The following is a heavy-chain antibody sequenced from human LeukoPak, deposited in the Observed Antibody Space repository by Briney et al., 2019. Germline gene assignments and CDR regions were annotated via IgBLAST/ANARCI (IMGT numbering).Heavy chain of an antibody. V-gene: IGHV3-7*03. CDR2: TNQDGSEK. D-gene: IGHD3-22*01. CDR3: AKDSGPTMIVVVILDY. CDR1: GFTFSSYW. J-gene: IGHJ4*02. Sequence: GGSLRLSCAAPGFTFSSYWMSWVRRVPGKGLEWVANTNQDGSEKYYVDSVKGRFTISRDNSKNTLYLQMNSLRAEDTAVCYCAKDSGPTMIVVVILDYWGQGTLVTVSS.